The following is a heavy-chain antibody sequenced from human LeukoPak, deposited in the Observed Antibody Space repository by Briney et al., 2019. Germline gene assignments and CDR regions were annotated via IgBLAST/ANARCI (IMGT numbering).Heavy chain of an antibody. CDR3: AKDMKLGDYGWMHIDY. CDR2: ISWNSGSI. CDR1: GFTFDDYA. J-gene: IGHJ4*02. Sequence: PGGSLRLSCAASGFTFDDYAMPWVRHAPGKGLGWVSGISWNSGSIGYADSVKGRFTISRDNAKNSLYLQMNSLRAEDTALYYCAKDMKLGDYGWMHIDYWGQGTLVTVSS. V-gene: IGHV3-9*01. D-gene: IGHD3-10*01.